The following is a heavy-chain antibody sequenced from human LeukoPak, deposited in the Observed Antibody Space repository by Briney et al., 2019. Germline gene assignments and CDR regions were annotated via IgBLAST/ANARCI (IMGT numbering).Heavy chain of an antibody. CDR2: ISAYNSNT. CDR1: GYTFSNYG. V-gene: IGHV1-18*01. J-gene: IGHJ5*02. D-gene: IGHD2-15*01. CDR3: ATHCSGVSCYGSDGP. Sequence: ASVKVSCKASGYTFSNYGISWVRQAPGQGLEWMGWISAYNSNTNYAQKFHGRVTMTTDTPTSTAYMELRSLRSDDTAVYYCATHCSGVSCYGSDGPWGQGTLVTVSS.